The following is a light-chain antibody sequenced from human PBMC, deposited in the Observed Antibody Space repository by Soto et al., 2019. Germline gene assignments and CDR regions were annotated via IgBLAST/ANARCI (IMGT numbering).Light chain of an antibody. CDR1: RSISDW. V-gene: IGKV1-5*01. Sequence: DIQMTQFPSTLTPSVGDRVTITCRASRSISDWLAWYQQKPGKAPKLLIFDASTLKSGVSSRFSGSGSGTEFTLTITGLQPEDVATYYCLQYRNYPWTFGQGTKVDIK. CDR3: LQYRNYPWT. J-gene: IGKJ1*01. CDR2: DAS.